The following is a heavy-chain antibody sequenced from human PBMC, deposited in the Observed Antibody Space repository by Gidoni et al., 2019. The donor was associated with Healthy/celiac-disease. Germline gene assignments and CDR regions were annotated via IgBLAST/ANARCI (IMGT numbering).Heavy chain of an antibody. J-gene: IGHJ4*02. Sequence: EVQLLESGGGLVQPGGSLRLSCEASGFTFSSYAMSWVRQAPGKGLEWVSAISGSVGSTYYADSVKGRFTISRDNSKNTLYLQMNSLRAEDTAVYYCANHQVLDIVVVPAALDYWGQGTLVTVSS. V-gene: IGHV3-23*01. CDR1: GFTFSSYA. CDR2: ISGSVGST. D-gene: IGHD2-2*03. CDR3: ANHQVLDIVVVPAALDY.